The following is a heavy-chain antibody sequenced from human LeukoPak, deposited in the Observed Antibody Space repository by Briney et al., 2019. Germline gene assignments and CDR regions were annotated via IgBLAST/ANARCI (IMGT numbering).Heavy chain of an antibody. CDR3: AKEYGVGATGYMDV. D-gene: IGHD1-26*01. CDR1: GFTFSSYA. V-gene: IGHV3-33*06. CDR2: TRYDGSNK. Sequence: TGGSLRLSCAASGFTFSSYAMHWVRQAPGMGLEWVAVTRYDGSNKYYADSVKGRFTISRDNSKNTLYLQMNSLRAEDTAVYYCAKEYGVGATGYMDVWGKGTTVTVSS. J-gene: IGHJ6*03.